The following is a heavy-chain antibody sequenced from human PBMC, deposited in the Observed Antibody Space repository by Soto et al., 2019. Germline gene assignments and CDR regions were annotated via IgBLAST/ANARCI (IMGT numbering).Heavy chain of an antibody. D-gene: IGHD3-9*01. J-gene: IGHJ4*02. CDR1: GGSINRYY. CDR2: IYYSGST. V-gene: IGHV4-59*01. CDR3: ARVYYDIVTGFYSDY. Sequence: QVQLQESGPGLVKPSETLSLTCTVSGGSINRYYWSWIRQPPGKGLEWIGYIYYSGSTNYNPSLKSRVSISVDTSKNQFSLKLSSVTAADTAVYYCARVYYDIVTGFYSDYWGQGNMVTVSS.